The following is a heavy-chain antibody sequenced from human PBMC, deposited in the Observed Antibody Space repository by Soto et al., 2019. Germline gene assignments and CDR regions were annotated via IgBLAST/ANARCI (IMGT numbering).Heavy chain of an antibody. CDR2: INRSGST. V-gene: IGHV4-4*02. Sequence: SETLSLTCAVSSGSISSSNWWSWVRQPPGKGLEWIGEINRSGSTNYNPSLMSRVTLSVDTSNNQFSLKLTSVTAADTAVYYCVRGVSWSSGSVDFWGPGTLVTVSS. CDR1: SGSISSSNW. J-gene: IGHJ4*02. D-gene: IGHD6-19*01. CDR3: VRGVSWSSGSVDF.